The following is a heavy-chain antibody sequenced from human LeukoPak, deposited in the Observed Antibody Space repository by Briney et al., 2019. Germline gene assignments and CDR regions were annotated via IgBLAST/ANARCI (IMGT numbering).Heavy chain of an antibody. D-gene: IGHD4-17*01. Sequence: ASVKVSCKASGYTFTSYGISWVRQAPGQGLEWMGWISAYNGNTNYAQKLQGRVTMTTDTSTSTAYMELRSLRSDDTAVYYCARVGGDYGDYGSWFDPWGQGTLVTVSS. CDR3: ARVGGDYGDYGSWFDP. CDR2: ISAYNGNT. CDR1: GYTFTSYG. J-gene: IGHJ5*02. V-gene: IGHV1-18*01.